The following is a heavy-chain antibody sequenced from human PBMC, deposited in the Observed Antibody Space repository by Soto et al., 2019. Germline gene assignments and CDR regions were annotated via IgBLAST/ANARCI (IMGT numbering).Heavy chain of an antibody. J-gene: IGHJ4*02. D-gene: IGHD1-26*01. CDR3: ARDAGISGSYYAAYYFDY. V-gene: IGHV3-33*01. Sequence: GGSLRLSCAASGFTFSSYGMHWVRKAPGKGLEWVAVIWYDGSNKYYADSVKGRFTISRDNSKNKLYLQMYSLRAEDTAVYYCARDAGISGSYYAAYYFDYWGQGTLVTVSS. CDR2: IWYDGSNK. CDR1: GFTFSSYG.